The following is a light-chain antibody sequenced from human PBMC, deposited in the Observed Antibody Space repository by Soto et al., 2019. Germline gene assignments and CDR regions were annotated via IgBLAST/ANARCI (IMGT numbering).Light chain of an antibody. CDR3: QQYGSSPGT. CDR2: GAS. J-gene: IGKJ1*01. CDR1: QSVSSSY. Sequence: EIVLTQSPGTLSLSPGERATLSCRASQSVSSSYLAWYQQKPGQAPRLLIYGASSRATGIPDRFSGSGSGTDFPLPISRLEPEDFAVYSCQQYGSSPGTFGQGTKLELK. V-gene: IGKV3-20*01.